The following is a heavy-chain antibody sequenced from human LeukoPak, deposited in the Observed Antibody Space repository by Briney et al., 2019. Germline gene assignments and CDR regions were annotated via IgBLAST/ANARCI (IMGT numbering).Heavy chain of an antibody. J-gene: IGHJ3*02. Sequence: ASVKVSCKASGYTFTSYDINWVRQATGQGLEWMGWMNPNSGNTGYAQKFQGRVTMTRNTSISTAYMELSSLRSEDTAVYYCARGRHYDFWSGYYTPDAFDIWGQGTMVTVSS. D-gene: IGHD3-3*01. CDR3: ARGRHYDFWSGYYTPDAFDI. V-gene: IGHV1-8*01. CDR2: MNPNSGNT. CDR1: GYTFTSYD.